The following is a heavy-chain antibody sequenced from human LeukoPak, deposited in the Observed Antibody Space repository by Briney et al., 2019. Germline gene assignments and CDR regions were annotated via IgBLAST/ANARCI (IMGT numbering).Heavy chain of an antibody. D-gene: IGHD1-26*01. CDR1: GGSVDTTDYY. CDR3: AGDQGGSAHRHAFDI. V-gene: IGHV4-61*08. Sequence: SETLSLTCTVSGGSVDTTDYYWSWIRQPPGKGLEWIGYMHHTGSSIYSPSLKGRLTISVDTSKNQFSLDLSSMTAADTAVYYCAGDQGGSAHRHAFDIWGQGTLVTVSS. J-gene: IGHJ3*02. CDR2: MHHTGSS.